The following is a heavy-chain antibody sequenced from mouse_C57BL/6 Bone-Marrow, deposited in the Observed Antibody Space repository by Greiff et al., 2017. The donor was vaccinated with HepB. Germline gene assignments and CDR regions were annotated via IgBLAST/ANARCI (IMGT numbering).Heavy chain of an antibody. J-gene: IGHJ3*01. Sequence: EVQLVESGGGLVKPGGSLKLSCAASGFTFSDYGMHWVRQAPEKGLEWVAYISSGSSTIYYADTVKGRVTISRDNAKNTLFLQMTSLRSEDTAMYYCARGYYYGSSPFAYWGQGTLVTVSA. CDR2: ISSGSSTI. CDR3: ARGYYYGSSPFAY. D-gene: IGHD1-1*01. CDR1: GFTFSDYG. V-gene: IGHV5-17*01.